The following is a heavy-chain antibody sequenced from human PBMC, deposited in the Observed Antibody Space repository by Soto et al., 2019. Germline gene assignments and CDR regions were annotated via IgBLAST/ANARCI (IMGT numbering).Heavy chain of an antibody. CDR3: ARESRYCSGGSCYFLPGIDY. CDR2: IIPIFGTA. Sequence: QVQLVQSGAEVKKPGSSVKVSCKASGGTFSSYAISWVRQAPGQGLEWMGGIIPIFGTANYAQKFQGRVTITADDSTSTAYMALRSLRSEDTAVYYCARESRYCSGGSCYFLPGIDYWGQGTLVTVSS. D-gene: IGHD2-15*01. CDR1: GGTFSSYA. V-gene: IGHV1-69*12. J-gene: IGHJ4*02.